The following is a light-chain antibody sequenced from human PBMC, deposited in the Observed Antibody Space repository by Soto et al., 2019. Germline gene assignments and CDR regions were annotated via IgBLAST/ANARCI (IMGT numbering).Light chain of an antibody. Sequence: EIVMTQSQASLSVSPGERATLSCRASQSVSSNLAWYQQKPGQAPRLLVYLASTRATGIPARFSGSGSGTEFTLSISSLQSEDFAVYYWQQYNNWPLTFGGGTKVEIK. CDR2: LAS. V-gene: IGKV3-15*01. J-gene: IGKJ4*01. CDR3: QQYNNWPLT. CDR1: QSVSSN.